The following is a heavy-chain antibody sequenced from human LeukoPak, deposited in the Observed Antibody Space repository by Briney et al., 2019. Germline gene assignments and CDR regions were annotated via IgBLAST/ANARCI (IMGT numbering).Heavy chain of an antibody. Sequence: ASVKVSCKASGYMFTGYHMHWVRQAPGQGLEWMGWFNPNNGGTDFAQKFQGRVTMTRDTSISTAYMELSRLRSDDTAVYFCARGEGKRYFDWFFSWGQGTLVTVSS. CDR2: FNPNNGGT. CDR1: GYMFTGYH. D-gene: IGHD3-9*01. V-gene: IGHV1-2*02. CDR3: ARGEGKRYFDWFFS. J-gene: IGHJ5*01.